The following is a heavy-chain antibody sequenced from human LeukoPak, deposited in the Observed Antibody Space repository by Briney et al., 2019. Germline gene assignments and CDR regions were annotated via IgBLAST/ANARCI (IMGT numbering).Heavy chain of an antibody. CDR1: GFTFNKYS. V-gene: IGHV3-48*04. CDR3: ARDRGATRFDP. J-gene: IGHJ5*02. Sequence: GGSLRLSCVASGFTFNKYSMNWVRQAPGKGLQWLSYISGTSRTIYYADSVKGRFAISRDNAKNSLYLQMNSLRAEDTAVYYCARDRGATRFDPWGQGTLVTVSS. CDR2: ISGTSRTI. D-gene: IGHD5-12*01.